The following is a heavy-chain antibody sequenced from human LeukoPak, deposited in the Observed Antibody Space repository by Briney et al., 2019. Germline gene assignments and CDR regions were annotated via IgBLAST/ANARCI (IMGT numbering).Heavy chain of an antibody. CDR2: IRYDGSNK. V-gene: IGHV3-30*02. D-gene: IGHD3-10*01. J-gene: IGHJ4*02. CDR1: GFTFSSYG. Sequence: GESLKISCAASGFTFSSYGMHWVRQAPGKGLEWVAFIRYDGSNKYYADSVKGRFTISRDNSKNTLYLQMNSLRAEDTAVYYCAKDAAGGFGEPQIDYWGQGTLVTVSS. CDR3: AKDAAGGFGEPQIDY.